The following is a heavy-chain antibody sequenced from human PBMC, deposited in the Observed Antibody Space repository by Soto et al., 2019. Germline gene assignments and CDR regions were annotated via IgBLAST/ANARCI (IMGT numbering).Heavy chain of an antibody. V-gene: IGHV3-23*01. CDR3: AKHVCSGGGCDYFDY. J-gene: IGHJ4*02. CDR1: GFTFSTYA. CDR2: ITSSGDNT. Sequence: QPGGSLRLSCAASGFTFSTYAMTWVRQAPGTGLEWLSAITSSGDNTYYADSVKGRFTISRDNSKNTLYLQMNSLRAEDTALYYCAKHVCSGGGCDYFDYWGLGT. D-gene: IGHD2-15*01.